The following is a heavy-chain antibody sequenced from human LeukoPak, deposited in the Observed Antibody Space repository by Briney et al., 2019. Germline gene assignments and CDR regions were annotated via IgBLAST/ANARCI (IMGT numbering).Heavy chain of an antibody. V-gene: IGHV4-59*01. J-gene: IGHJ5*02. Sequence: SETLSLTCTVSGGSMSPYHWGWIRQPPGRGLEWTGYIYYSGSTNYNPSLKSRVTISVDTSKNQFSLKLSSVTAADTAVYYCARDPGGSNWFDPWGQGTLVTVSS. D-gene: IGHD2-15*01. CDR1: GGSMSPYH. CDR3: ARDPGGSNWFDP. CDR2: IYYSGST.